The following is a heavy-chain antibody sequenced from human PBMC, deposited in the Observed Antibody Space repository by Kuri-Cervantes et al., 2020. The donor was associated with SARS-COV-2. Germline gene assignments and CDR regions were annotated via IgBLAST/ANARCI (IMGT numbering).Heavy chain of an antibody. CDR1: GSTFSSYS. CDR2: ISSSSSYI. Sequence: GESLKISCAASGSTFSSYSMNWVRQAPGKGLEWVSSISSSSSYIYYADSVKGRFTISRDNAKNSLYLQMNSLRAEDTAVYYCARDPDDILTGPFDYWGQGTLVTVSS. J-gene: IGHJ4*02. CDR3: ARDPDDILTGPFDY. D-gene: IGHD3-9*01. V-gene: IGHV3-21*01.